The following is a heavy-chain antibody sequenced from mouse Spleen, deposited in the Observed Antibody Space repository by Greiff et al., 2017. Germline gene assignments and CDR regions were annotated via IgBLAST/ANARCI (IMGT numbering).Heavy chain of an antibody. J-gene: IGHJ2*01. V-gene: IGHV6-6*01. Sequence: EVKLQESGGGLVQPGGSMKLSCAASGFTFSDAWMDWVRQSPEKGLEWVAEIRNKANNHATYYAESVKGRFTISRDDSKSSVYLQMNSLRAEDTGIYYCTSRMITDLYFDYWGQGTTLTVSS. CDR1: GFTFSDAW. D-gene: IGHD2-4*01. CDR3: TSRMITDLYFDY. CDR2: IRNKANNHAT.